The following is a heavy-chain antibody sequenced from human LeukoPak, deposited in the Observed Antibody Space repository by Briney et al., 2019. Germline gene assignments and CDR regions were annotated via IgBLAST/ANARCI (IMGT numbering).Heavy chain of an antibody. CDR2: IIPPVEEV. D-gene: IGHD2-21*02. Sequence: SVKVSCKASAGSFDRYGISWVRQAPGQGLEWMGRIIPPVEEVKQSQKFQDRVTMSADRFTSAGYMELSRLRPDDTSNYFCARDMSPPGVLVTADYGLDVWGQGTTVTVSS. J-gene: IGHJ6*02. V-gene: IGHV1-69*04. CDR1: AGSFDRYG. CDR3: ARDMSPPGVLVTADYGLDV.